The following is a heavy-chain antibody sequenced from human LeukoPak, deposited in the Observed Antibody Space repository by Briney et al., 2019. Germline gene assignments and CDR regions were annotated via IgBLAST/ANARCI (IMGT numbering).Heavy chain of an antibody. J-gene: IGHJ4*02. Sequence: SDTLGLTRTVSGGSITSYYWSWIRQPPAKGLEWIGYIYSSGTTNYNPSLTGRVTMSVDTSKNQFSVKLGSVTAADTAVYYCARLYTSGYFTGDYWGQGSLVTVSS. V-gene: IGHV4-59*08. CDR3: ARLYTSGYFTGDY. D-gene: IGHD6-19*01. CDR1: GGSITSYY. CDR2: IYSSGTT.